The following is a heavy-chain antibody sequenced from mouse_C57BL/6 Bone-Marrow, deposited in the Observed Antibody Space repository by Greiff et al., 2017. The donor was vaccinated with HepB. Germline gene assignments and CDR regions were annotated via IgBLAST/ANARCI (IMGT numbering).Heavy chain of an antibody. Sequence: QVQLQQSGAELVRPGASVKLSCKASGYTFTDYYINWVKQRPGQGLEWIARIYPGSGNTYYNEKFKGKATLTAEKSSSTAYMQLSSLTSEDSAVYFCARHTRLYYYGLHWYFDVWGTGTTVTVSS. V-gene: IGHV1-76*01. CDR1: GYTFTDYY. J-gene: IGHJ1*03. CDR3: ARHTRLYYYGLHWYFDV. D-gene: IGHD1-1*01. CDR2: IYPGSGNT.